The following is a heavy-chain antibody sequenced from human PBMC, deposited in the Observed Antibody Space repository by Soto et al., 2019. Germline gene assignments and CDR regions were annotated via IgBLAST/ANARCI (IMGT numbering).Heavy chain of an antibody. CDR3: AKDPNGDHLGALDA. D-gene: IGHD4-17*01. Sequence: EVQFLESGGGLVQPGGSLRLSCTASRLTFSNFAVTWVRQAPGKGLEWVSSISGNGGGTHYADSLKGSFTISRDNSKNTVYLQMNSLGAEDTAVYHCAKDPNGDHLGALDAWGQGTLVTVSS. V-gene: IGHV3-23*01. J-gene: IGHJ3*01. CDR2: ISGNGGGT. CDR1: RLTFSNFA.